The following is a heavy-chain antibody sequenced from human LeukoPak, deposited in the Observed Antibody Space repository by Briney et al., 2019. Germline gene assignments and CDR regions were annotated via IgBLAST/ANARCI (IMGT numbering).Heavy chain of an antibody. V-gene: IGHV3-21*01. Sequence: GGSLRLSCAASGFTFSSYNMNWVRQAPGRGLEWVSSISSSSTYIYYTDSMKGRFTISRDNAKNSLYLQMNSLRAEDTALYYCARGHNWGTACYFDFWGHGSLVTVSS. J-gene: IGHJ4*01. D-gene: IGHD7-27*01. CDR2: ISSSSTYI. CDR3: ARGHNWGTACYFDF. CDR1: GFTFSSYN.